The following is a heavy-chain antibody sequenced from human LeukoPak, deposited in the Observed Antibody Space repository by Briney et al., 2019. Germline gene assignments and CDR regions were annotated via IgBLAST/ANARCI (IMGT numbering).Heavy chain of an antibody. Sequence: GGSLRLSCAASGFTFSSYAMSWVRQAPGKGLEWVSAISGSGGSTYYADSVKGRLTISRDNSKNTLYLQMNSLRAEDTAVYYCAKPRGQQLVSHFDYWGQGTLVTVSS. V-gene: IGHV3-23*01. J-gene: IGHJ4*02. CDR3: AKPRGQQLVSHFDY. CDR2: ISGSGGST. D-gene: IGHD6-13*01. CDR1: GFTFSSYA.